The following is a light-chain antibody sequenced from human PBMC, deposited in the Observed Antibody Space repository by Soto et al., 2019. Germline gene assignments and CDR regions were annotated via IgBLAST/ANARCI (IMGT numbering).Light chain of an antibody. J-gene: IGKJ5*01. CDR3: QQSYTSPTT. CDR1: QSIGNH. CDR2: GAS. V-gene: IGKV1-39*01. Sequence: DIQMTQSPSFLSASVGVRVTITCRASQSIGNHLNWYQQKPGKAPKFLIYGASTLQSGVSSRFTGSGSGTDFTLTVNSLQPEDFAIYYCQQSYTSPTTFGQGTRLEIK.